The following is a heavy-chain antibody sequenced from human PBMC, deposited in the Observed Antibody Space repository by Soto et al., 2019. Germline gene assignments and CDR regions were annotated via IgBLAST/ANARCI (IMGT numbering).Heavy chain of an antibody. D-gene: IGHD2-2*02. J-gene: IGHJ5*02. CDR2: ISGSGDRT. CDR1: GFTFSSYA. Sequence: EVQLLESGGGLVQPGGSLRLSCAASGFTFSSYAMSWVRQAPGKGLEWVSAISGSGDRTYYADSVKGRFTISRDNSKNTLSLQMNRLRAEDTALYYCARGPYTDSSEWFDPWGQGTLVTVSS. V-gene: IGHV3-23*01. CDR3: ARGPYTDSSEWFDP.